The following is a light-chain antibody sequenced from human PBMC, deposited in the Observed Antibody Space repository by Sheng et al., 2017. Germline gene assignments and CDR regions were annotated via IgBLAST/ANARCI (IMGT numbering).Light chain of an antibody. Sequence: DTVLTQSPGTLSLSPGERATLSCRASQSLTTKFLAWYQQKAGQAPRVLIFDASTRATGTPDRFSGSGSGTDFTLTISRLEPEDFAVYYCHQYDTSPWTFGQGTRVEIK. CDR2: DAS. J-gene: IGKJ1*01. CDR1: QSLTTKF. CDR3: HQYDTSPWT. V-gene: IGKV3-20*01.